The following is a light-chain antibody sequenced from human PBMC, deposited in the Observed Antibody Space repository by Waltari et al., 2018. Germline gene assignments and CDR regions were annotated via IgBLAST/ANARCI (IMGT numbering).Light chain of an antibody. CDR2: KAS. J-gene: IGKJ2*01. CDR1: QSLSSW. Sequence: DIQMTQAPSTLSASLGDRVTITCRASQSLSSWLAWYQQKPGKAPRLLIYKASTLESGVPSRFSGSGSGTDYTLTISSLQPDDFAIYYCQQYNGYSGTFGQGTKLEIK. CDR3: QQYNGYSGT. V-gene: IGKV1-5*03.